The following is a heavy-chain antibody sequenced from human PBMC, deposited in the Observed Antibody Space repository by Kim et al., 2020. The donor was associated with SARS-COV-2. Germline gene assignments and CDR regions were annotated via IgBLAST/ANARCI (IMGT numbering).Heavy chain of an antibody. V-gene: IGHV4-38-2*02. J-gene: IGHJ2*01. D-gene: IGHD3-10*01. CDR2: IYHSGST. CDR1: GYSISSGYY. Sequence: SETLSLTCTVSGYSISSGYYWGWIRQPPGKGLEWIGSIYHSGSTYYNPSLKSRVTISVDTSKNQFSLKLSSVTAADTAVYYCARILLWFGLNWYFDLWGRGTLVTVSS. CDR3: ARILLWFGLNWYFDL.